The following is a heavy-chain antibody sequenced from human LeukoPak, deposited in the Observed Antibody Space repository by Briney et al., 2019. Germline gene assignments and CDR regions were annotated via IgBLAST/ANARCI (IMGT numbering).Heavy chain of an antibody. CDR3: AKDTAVQFLEPAF. CDR1: GFAFNTHG. V-gene: IGHV3-33*06. Sequence: PGGSLRLSCAASGFAFNTHGMHWVRQAPGKGLEWVAAIWFDGSVKHYSDAVKGRFTISRDNSLNTLYLQMNSLRVEDTAIYYYAKDTAVQFLEPAFWGQGTLVTVSS. J-gene: IGHJ4*02. D-gene: IGHD3-3*01. CDR2: IWFDGSVK.